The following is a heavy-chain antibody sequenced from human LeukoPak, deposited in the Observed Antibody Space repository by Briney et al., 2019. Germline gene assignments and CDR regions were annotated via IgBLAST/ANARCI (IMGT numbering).Heavy chain of an antibody. CDR1: GFTFSSYG. CDR3: ARDDSGWLPMGYAFDI. CDR2: ISYDGSNK. J-gene: IGHJ3*02. V-gene: IGHV3-30*03. Sequence: GGSLRLSCAASGFTFSSYGMHWVRQAPGKGLEWVAVISYDGSNKYYADSVKGRFTISRDNSKNTLYLQMNSLRAEDTAVYYCARDDSGWLPMGYAFDIWGQGTMVTVSS. D-gene: IGHD5-12*01.